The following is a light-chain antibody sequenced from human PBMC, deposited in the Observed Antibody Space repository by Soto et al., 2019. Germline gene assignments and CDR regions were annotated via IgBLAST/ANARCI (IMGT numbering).Light chain of an antibody. CDR1: SSDVGGYNS. CDR3: CSYAGTYIVVV. V-gene: IGLV2-11*01. J-gene: IGLJ2*01. CDR2: DVT. Sequence: QSALTQPRSVSGSPGQSVTISCTGTSSDVGGYNSVSWYQLHPGKAPRLMIYDVTKRPSGVPERFSGSKSGNTASLTISGLQAEDEADYSCCSYAGTYIVVVFGGGTKLTGL.